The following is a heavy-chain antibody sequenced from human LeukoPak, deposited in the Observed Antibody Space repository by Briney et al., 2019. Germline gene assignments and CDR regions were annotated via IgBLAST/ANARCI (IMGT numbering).Heavy chain of an antibody. V-gene: IGHV1-46*01. CDR1: GYTFTSYY. D-gene: IGHD3-22*01. J-gene: IGHJ4*02. CDR3: ARDDSSGYPIDY. Sequence: ASVKVSCKASGYTFTSYYMHWMRQAPRQGLEWMGIINPSGGSTSYAKKFQGRVTMTRDTSTSTVYMELSSLRSEDTAVYYCARDDSSGYPIDYWGQGTLVTVSS. CDR2: INPSGGST.